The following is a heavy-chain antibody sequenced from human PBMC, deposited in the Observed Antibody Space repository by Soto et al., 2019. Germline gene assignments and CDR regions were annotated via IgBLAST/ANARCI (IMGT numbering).Heavy chain of an antibody. Sequence: ASVKVSCKASGYTFTGYYMHWVRQAPGQGLEWMGWINPNSGGTNYAQKFQGWVTMTRDTSISTAYMELSRLRSDDTAVYYCAREEGYYGSGGYYNWGQGTLVTVSS. D-gene: IGHD3-10*01. V-gene: IGHV1-2*04. CDR1: GYTFTGYY. CDR3: AREEGYYGSGGYYN. J-gene: IGHJ4*02. CDR2: INPNSGGT.